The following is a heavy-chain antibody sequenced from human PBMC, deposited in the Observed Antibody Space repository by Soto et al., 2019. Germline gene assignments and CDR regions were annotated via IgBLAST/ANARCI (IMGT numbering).Heavy chain of an antibody. D-gene: IGHD1-20*01. CDR2: ISYDGSNK. J-gene: IGHJ4*02. V-gene: IGHV3-30*18. CDR1: GFTFNTYA. CDR3: AKEFHSWNYFDY. Sequence: GGSLRLSCAASGFTFNTYAMSWVRQAPGKGLEWVSGISYDGSNKFYADSVKGRFTISRDNFRNTLYLQMNSLRAEDTAVYYCAKEFHSWNYFDYWGQGTLVTVSS.